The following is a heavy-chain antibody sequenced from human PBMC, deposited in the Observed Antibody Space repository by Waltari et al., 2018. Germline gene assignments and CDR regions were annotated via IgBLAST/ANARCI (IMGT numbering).Heavy chain of an antibody. CDR3: ARNQVETALGY. CDR1: GVTVSNND. Sequence: EVQLVESGGGLIQPGGSLRLSCVASGVTVSNNDMTWVRQARGEGLELVSLMYSGGTTYYADAVRGRFTISRDGSKNTVYLQMNSLRAEDTAVYFCARNQVETALGYWGQGTLVTVSS. CDR2: MYSGGTT. D-gene: IGHD2-21*02. V-gene: IGHV3-53*01. J-gene: IGHJ4*02.